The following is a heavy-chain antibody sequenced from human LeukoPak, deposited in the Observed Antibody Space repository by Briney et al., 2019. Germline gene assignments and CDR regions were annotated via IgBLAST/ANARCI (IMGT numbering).Heavy chain of an antibody. CDR1: GYTFTRYG. CDR3: ARDQRGYGDSSGASKWIDP. J-gene: IGHJ5*02. CDR2: ISPYNGNT. Sequence: ASVKVSCKASGYTFTRYGINWVRQAPGQGLEWMGWISPYNGNTKYAEKIQRRVTITTDTSTSTAYMELRSLSSDDTAVYYCARDQRGYGDSSGASKWIDPWGQGTLVTVSS. D-gene: IGHD4-17*01. V-gene: IGHV1-18*01.